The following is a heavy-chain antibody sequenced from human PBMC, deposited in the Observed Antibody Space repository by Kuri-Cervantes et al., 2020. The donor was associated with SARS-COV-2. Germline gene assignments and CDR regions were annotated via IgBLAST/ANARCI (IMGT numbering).Heavy chain of an antibody. CDR2: ISSSSSYI. V-gene: IGHV3-21*01. D-gene: IGHD3-3*01. Sequence: GGSLRLSCAASGFTFSSYSMNWVRQAPGKGLEWVSSISSSSSYIYYADSVKGRFTISRDNAKNSLYLQMNSLRAEDTAVYYCARSATQYDFWSGPSHPDYQDYWGQGTLVTVSS. CDR1: GFTFSSYS. J-gene: IGHJ4*02. CDR3: ARSATQYDFWSGPSHPDYQDY.